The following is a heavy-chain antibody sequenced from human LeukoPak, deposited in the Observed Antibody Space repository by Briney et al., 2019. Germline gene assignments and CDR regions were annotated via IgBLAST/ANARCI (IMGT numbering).Heavy chain of an antibody. V-gene: IGHV3-23*01. CDR1: GFTFSSYS. Sequence: PGGSLRLSCAASGFTFSSYSMNWVRQAPGKGLEWVSAISGSGGSTYYADSVKGRFTISRDNSKNTLYLQMNSLRAEDTAVYYCAKAPYYYDSSGYYGYWGQGTLVTVSS. CDR3: AKAPYYYDSSGYYGY. D-gene: IGHD3-22*01. J-gene: IGHJ4*02. CDR2: ISGSGGST.